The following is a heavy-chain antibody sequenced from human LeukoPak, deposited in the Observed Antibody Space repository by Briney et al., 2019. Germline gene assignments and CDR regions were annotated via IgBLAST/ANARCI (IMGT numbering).Heavy chain of an antibody. V-gene: IGHV3-53*01. CDR3: ARGMISISQPLYFDY. Sequence: GGSLRLSCAASGFTVSSDYMSWVRQAPGKGLEWVSVIYSGGRTYYGDSVKGRFTISRDNSKNTLFLQMNSLRAEDTAVYYCARGMISISQPLYFDYWGQGTLVTVSS. CDR1: GFTVSSDY. J-gene: IGHJ4*02. CDR2: IYSGGRT. D-gene: IGHD3-9*01.